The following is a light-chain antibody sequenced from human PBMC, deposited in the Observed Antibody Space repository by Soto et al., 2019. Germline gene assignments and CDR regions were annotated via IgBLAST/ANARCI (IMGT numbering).Light chain of an antibody. Sequence: QSALTQPASVSGSPGQSITISCTGTSSDVGSYNLVSWYQQFPGKAPKLMIYEVSYRPSGVSSRFSGSKSGNTASLTISGLQAEDEADYYCSSFTTSSTRVLGTGTKVTVL. V-gene: IGLV2-14*02. J-gene: IGLJ1*01. CDR3: SSFTTSSTRV. CDR2: EVS. CDR1: SSDVGSYNL.